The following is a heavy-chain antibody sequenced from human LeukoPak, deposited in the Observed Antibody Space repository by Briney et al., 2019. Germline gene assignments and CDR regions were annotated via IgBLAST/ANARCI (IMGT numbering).Heavy chain of an antibody. CDR2: ISAYSGNT. Sequence: ASVKVSCKASGYTFTGYYMHWVRQAPGQGLEWMGWISAYSGNTNYAQNFQGRVSMTTDTSTSTAYMELRSLRYDDTAVYYCARDCSGATRSLDYWGQGTLVTVPS. D-gene: IGHD2-15*01. CDR3: ARDCSGATRSLDY. V-gene: IGHV1-18*04. J-gene: IGHJ4*02. CDR1: GYTFTGYY.